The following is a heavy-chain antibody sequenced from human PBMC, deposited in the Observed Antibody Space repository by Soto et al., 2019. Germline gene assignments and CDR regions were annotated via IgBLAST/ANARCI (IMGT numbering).Heavy chain of an antibody. V-gene: IGHV6-1*01. CDR1: WYSLSGNIAA. D-gene: IGHD2-2*01. J-gene: IGHJ3*02. CDR2: TYYRSKWYN. Sequence: SQSLSLTCAISWYSLSGNIAAWNWIRQSPSRGLEWLGRTYYRSKWYNDYAVSVKSRITINPDTSKNQFSLQLNSVTPEDTAVYYCARAPFPMPPAFDIWGQGPMVTVSS. CDR3: ARAPFPMPPAFDI.